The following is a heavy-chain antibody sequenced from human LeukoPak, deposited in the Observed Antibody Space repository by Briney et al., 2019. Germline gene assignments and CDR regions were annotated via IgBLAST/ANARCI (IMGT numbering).Heavy chain of an antibody. V-gene: IGHV4-39*07. CDR3: ARSKNGKCDY. Sequence: SETLSLTCSVSGDSISSSGYYWGWIRQPPGKGLEWIGSMYYGGNTYYNASLKGRATISVDTSKNLFSLKLNSVTAADTGVYYCARSKNGKCDYWGQGTLVTVSS. CDR2: MYYGGNT. CDR1: GDSISSSGYY. J-gene: IGHJ4*02. D-gene: IGHD1-26*01.